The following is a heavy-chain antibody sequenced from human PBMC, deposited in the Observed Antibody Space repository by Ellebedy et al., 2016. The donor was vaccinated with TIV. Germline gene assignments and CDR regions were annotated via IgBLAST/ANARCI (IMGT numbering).Heavy chain of an antibody. CDR2: ISDSGST. CDR3: ATGQRYFGWQGSAFDI. D-gene: IGHD3-9*01. CDR1: GHSISTYY. J-gene: IGHJ3*02. Sequence: MPSETLSLTCTVSGHSISTYYWSWVRQPPGKGLEWIGDISDSGSTNYNHSLKSRVTMSLATSKNQFSLKLSSVTAADTAVYYCATGQRYFGWQGSAFDIWGQGTMVTVSS. V-gene: IGHV4-59*01.